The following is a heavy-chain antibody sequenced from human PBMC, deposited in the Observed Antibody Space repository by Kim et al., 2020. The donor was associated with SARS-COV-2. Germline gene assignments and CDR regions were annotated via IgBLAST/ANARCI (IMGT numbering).Heavy chain of an antibody. Sequence: SGPTLVKPTQTLTLTCTFSGFSLSTSGMCVSWVRQPPGKALEWLARIDWDDDRYYSTSLKTRLTISKDTSKNQVVLTMTNMDPVDTAAYYCARIRCSCRSPGCRAAYFDYWGQGTLVTVSS. CDR3: ARIRCSCRSPGCRAAYFDY. CDR2: IDWDDDR. J-gene: IGHJ4*02. D-gene: IGHD2-2*01. V-gene: IGHV2-70*11. CDR1: GFSLSTSGMC.